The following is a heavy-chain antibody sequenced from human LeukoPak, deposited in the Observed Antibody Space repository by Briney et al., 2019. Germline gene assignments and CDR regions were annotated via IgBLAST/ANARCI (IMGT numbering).Heavy chain of an antibody. CDR2: VSGYNGNT. J-gene: IGHJ5*02. CDR3: ARWRPSYGDYGGNWFDP. D-gene: IGHD4-17*01. V-gene: IGHV1-18*01. CDR1: GYTFTSHG. Sequence: ASVKVSCKASGYTFTSHGINWLRQAPGQGLEWMGWVSGYNGNTDYAQKFKGRVTMTTDRSTNTVYMELRSLRSDDTAVYYCARWRPSYGDYGGNWFDPWGQGTLVTVSS.